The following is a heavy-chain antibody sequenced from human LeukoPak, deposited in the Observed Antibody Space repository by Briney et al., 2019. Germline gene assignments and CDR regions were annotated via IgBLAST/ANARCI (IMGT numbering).Heavy chain of an antibody. CDR2: IIPIFGTA. Sequence: SVKVSCKASGGTFSSYAISWVRQAPGQGLEWMGGIIPIFGTANYAQKFQGRVTITTDESTSTAYMELSSLRSEDMAVYYCAICGGDCREYYFDYWGQGTLVTVSS. CDR1: GGTFSSYA. J-gene: IGHJ4*02. CDR3: AICGGDCREYYFDY. D-gene: IGHD2-21*02. V-gene: IGHV1-69*05.